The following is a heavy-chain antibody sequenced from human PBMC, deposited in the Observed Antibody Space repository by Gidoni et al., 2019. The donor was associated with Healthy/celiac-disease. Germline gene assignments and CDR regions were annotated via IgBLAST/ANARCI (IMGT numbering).Heavy chain of an antibody. CDR1: GYTFTSYG. V-gene: IGHV1-18*01. CDR3: ARTGAARPGYWFDP. J-gene: IGHJ5*02. CDR2: IRAYNGNT. D-gene: IGHD6-6*01. Sequence: QVQLVQSGAEVKKPGASGKVSCKSSGYTFTSYGLSWVRQAHGQGLEWMGWIRAYNGNTNYAQKLQGRVTMTTDTSTSTADMELRSLRSDDTAVYYCARTGAARPGYWFDPWGQGTLVTVSS.